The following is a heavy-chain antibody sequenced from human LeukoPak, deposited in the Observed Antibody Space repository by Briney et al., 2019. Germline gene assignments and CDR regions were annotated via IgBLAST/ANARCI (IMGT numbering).Heavy chain of an antibody. V-gene: IGHV3-23*01. D-gene: IGHD3-22*01. Sequence: GGSLRLSCAASGFTFSNYGMSWVRQAPGKGLEWVSGISGSGGATYYADSVKGRFTISRDNSKNTLYLQMNSLRAEDTAVYYCAKDRGSSGYLFDYWGQGTLVTVSS. CDR1: GFTFSNYG. J-gene: IGHJ4*02. CDR2: ISGSGGAT. CDR3: AKDRGSSGYLFDY.